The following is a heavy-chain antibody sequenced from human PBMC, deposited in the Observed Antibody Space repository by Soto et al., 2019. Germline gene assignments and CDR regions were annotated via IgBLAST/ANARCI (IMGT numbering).Heavy chain of an antibody. CDR3: TKGVGLAGQD. CDR1: GLTFSNHW. CDR2: IKQDGREK. Sequence: EVQLEESGGTLVQPGGSLRLSCAASGLTFSNHWMSWVRQAPGKGLEWVANIKQDGREKYYVDSVRGRFTISRDNAKNSLYLQMSSLRAEDTAVYYCTKGVGLAGQDWGQGTLVTVSS. V-gene: IGHV3-7*01. D-gene: IGHD6-19*01. J-gene: IGHJ4*02.